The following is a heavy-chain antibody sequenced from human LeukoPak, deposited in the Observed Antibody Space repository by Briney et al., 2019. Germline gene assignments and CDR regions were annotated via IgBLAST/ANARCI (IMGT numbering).Heavy chain of an antibody. J-gene: IGHJ4*02. CDR2: IKKDGSES. CDR1: GFTFSTSW. V-gene: IGHV3-7*03. D-gene: IGHD5-12*01. CDR3: ARGRYSGTTYYFDY. Sequence: GGSLRLSCAASGFTFSTSWMSWVRQVPGKGLEWVANIKKDGSESYYVDSVKGRFTISRDNAKNSLYLQMNSLRAEDTAMYYCARGRYSGTTYYFDYWGQGALVTVSS.